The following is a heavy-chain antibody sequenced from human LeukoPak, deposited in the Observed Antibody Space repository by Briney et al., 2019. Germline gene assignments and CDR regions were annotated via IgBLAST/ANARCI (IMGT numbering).Heavy chain of an antibody. J-gene: IGHJ4*02. CDR2: ISYDGRNK. D-gene: IGHD5-12*01. Sequence: PGGSLRLSCAASGFIFINYGMHWVRQAPGKGLEWVAIISYDGRNKYYAYSVKGRFTISRDSSKNTLFLQMNSLRAEDTAVYYCAKAADSGYDLDYWGQGTLVTVSS. V-gene: IGHV3-30*18. CDR1: GFIFINYG. CDR3: AKAADSGYDLDY.